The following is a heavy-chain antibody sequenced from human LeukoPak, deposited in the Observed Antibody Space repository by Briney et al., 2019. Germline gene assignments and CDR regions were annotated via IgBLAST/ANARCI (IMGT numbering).Heavy chain of an antibody. CDR1: GFTFSTYA. D-gene: IGHD5-24*01. V-gene: IGHV1-2*02. CDR3: ARDRYGDGFAHFDY. J-gene: IGHJ4*02. Sequence: ASVKVSCEASGFTFSTYAMHWVRQAPGQGLEWMGWTTPSGDTKYPQKFQGRVAITWDTSITTAYMDLSRLTADDTAIYYCARDRYGDGFAHFDYWGQGALVTVSS. CDR2: TTPSGDT.